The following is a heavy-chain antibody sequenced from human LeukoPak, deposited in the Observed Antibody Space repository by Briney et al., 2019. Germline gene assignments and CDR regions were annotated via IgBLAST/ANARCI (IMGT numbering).Heavy chain of an antibody. J-gene: IGHJ3*02. CDR3: ASLCGGDRSLINFDI. D-gene: IGHD2-21*01. CDR1: GFTFSSYS. V-gene: IGHV3-48*02. Sequence: PGGSLRLSCAASGFTFSSYSMNWVRQAPGKGLEWVSYISSSSSTISYADSVKGRFTISRDNAKNSLYLQMNSLRDEDTAVYYCASLCGGDRSLINFDIWGQGTMVTVSS. CDR2: ISSSSSTI.